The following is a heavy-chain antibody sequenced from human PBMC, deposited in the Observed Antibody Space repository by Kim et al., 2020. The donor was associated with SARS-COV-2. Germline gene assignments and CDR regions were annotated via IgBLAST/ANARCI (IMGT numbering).Heavy chain of an antibody. V-gene: IGHV3-30*18. J-gene: IGHJ6*02. CDR1: GFTFSSYG. CDR2: ISYDGSNK. Sequence: GGSLRLSCAASGFTFSSYGMHWVRQAPGKGLEWVAVISYDGSNKYYADSVKGRFTISRDNSKNTLYLQMNSLRAEDTAVYYCAKNDPQLSCMDVWGQGTTVTVSS. D-gene: IGHD5-18*01. CDR3: AKNDPQLSCMDV.